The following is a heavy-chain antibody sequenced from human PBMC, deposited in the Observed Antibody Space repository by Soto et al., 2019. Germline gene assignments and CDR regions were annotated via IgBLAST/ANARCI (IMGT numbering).Heavy chain of an antibody. CDR1: GGSISSGGYY. J-gene: IGHJ5*02. CDR2: IYYSGST. Sequence: SETLSLTCTVSGGSISSGGYYWSWIHQHPGKGLEWIGYIYYSGSTYYNPSLKSRVTISVDTSKNQFSLKLSSVAAADTAVYYCARVLGQQLPTNWFDPWGQGTLVTVSS. V-gene: IGHV4-31*03. D-gene: IGHD6-13*01. CDR3: ARVLGQQLPTNWFDP.